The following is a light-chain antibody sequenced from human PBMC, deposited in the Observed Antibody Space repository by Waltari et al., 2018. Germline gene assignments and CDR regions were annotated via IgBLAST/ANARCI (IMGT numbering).Light chain of an antibody. J-gene: IGKJ4*01. Sequence: DIQLSQSPSFLSASVGERVTITCRASQGISSYVAWYQQNPGKAPRLLIHSASTLQSGVPSRFSGSGSGTEFTLTISSLQPEDFASYYCQQLSSQPLTFGGGTKVEI. CDR3: QQLSSQPLT. V-gene: IGKV1-9*01. CDR2: SAS. CDR1: QGISSY.